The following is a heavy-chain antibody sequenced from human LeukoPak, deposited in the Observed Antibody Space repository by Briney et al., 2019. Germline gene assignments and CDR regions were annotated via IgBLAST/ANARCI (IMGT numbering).Heavy chain of an antibody. Sequence: ASVKVSCKVSGYTLTELSMHWVRQAPGKGLEWMGGFDPEDGETIYAQKFQGRVTMTEDTSTDTAYMELSSLRSEDTVVYYCATGGGQWELPNYWGQGTLVTVSS. CDR1: GYTLTELS. CDR3: ATGGGQWELPNY. D-gene: IGHD1-26*01. CDR2: FDPEDGET. J-gene: IGHJ4*02. V-gene: IGHV1-24*01.